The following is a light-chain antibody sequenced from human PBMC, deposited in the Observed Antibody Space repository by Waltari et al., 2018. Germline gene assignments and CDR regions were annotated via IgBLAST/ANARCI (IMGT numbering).Light chain of an antibody. CDR1: QSLVHSDGNTY. V-gene: IGKV2-30*02. J-gene: IGKJ3*01. CDR2: KVS. CDR3: MQGTHWPFT. Sequence: DVVMAQSPLSLPVTLGQPASISCRSSQSLVHSDGNTYLNWFQQRPCQSPRRLFYKVSNRDSGVPDRFSGSGSGIDFTLKISRVEAEDVGVYYCMQGTHWPFTFGPGTKVDIK.